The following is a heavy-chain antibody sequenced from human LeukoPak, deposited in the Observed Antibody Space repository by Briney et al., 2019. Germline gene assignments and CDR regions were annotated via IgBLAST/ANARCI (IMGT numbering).Heavy chain of an antibody. CDR1: GYTFTSYG. D-gene: IGHD1-14*01. CDR2: ISAYNGNT. Sequence: ASVKVSCTASGYTFTSYGISWVRQAPGQGLEWMGWISAYNGNTNYAQKLQGRVTMTTDTSTSTAYMEMRSLRSDDTAVYYCARDPEGTYYYYYYMDVWGKGTTVTVSS. V-gene: IGHV1-18*01. CDR3: ARDPEGTYYYYYYMDV. J-gene: IGHJ6*03.